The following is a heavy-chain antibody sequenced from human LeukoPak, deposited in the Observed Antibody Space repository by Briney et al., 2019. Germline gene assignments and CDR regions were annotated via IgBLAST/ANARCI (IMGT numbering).Heavy chain of an antibody. V-gene: IGHV3-21*01. D-gene: IGHD3-10*01. CDR1: GFTFSSYS. CDR3: ARDRRVYYGSGSYYFDY. Sequence: GGSLRLSCAASGFTFSSYSMNWVRQAPGKGLEWVSSISSSSSYIYYADSVKGRFTISRDSAKNSLYLQMNSLRAEDTAVYYCARDRRVYYGSGSYYFDYWGQGTLVTVSS. CDR2: ISSSSSYI. J-gene: IGHJ4*02.